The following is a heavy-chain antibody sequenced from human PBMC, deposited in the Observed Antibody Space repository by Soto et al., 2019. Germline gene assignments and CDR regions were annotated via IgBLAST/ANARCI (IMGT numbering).Heavy chain of an antibody. J-gene: IGHJ6*02. CDR1: GVPITTFY. CDR3: ARGQLLHYQYGLDV. CDR2: IYYGGST. D-gene: IGHD3-10*01. V-gene: IGHV4-59*07. Sequence: QVQLQEPGPALVRPSDSLSLMCSVSGVPITTFYWSWIRQAPGKGLEYIGYIYYGGSTHYNPALKSRVTISVDTANNEFSLKLRSVTAADTAAYYCARGQLLHYQYGLDVWGQGTTVIV.